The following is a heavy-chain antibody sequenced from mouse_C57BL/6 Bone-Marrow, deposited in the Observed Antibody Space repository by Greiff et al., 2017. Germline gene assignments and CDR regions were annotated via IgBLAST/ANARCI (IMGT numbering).Heavy chain of an antibody. D-gene: IGHD1-1*01. CDR2: INPNNGGT. V-gene: IGHV1-26*01. CDR1: GYTFTDYY. Sequence: VQLQQSGPELVKPGASVKISCKASGYTFTDYYMNWVKQSHGKSLEWIGDINPNNGGTSYNQKFKGKATLTVDKSSSTAYMELRSLTSEDSAVXYCARGDYGSSYDFDYWGQGTTLTVSS. CDR3: ARGDYGSSYDFDY. J-gene: IGHJ2*01.